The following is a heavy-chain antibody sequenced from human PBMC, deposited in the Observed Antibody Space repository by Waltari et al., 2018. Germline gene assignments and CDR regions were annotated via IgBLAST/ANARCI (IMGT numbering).Heavy chain of an antibody. J-gene: IGHJ4*02. Sequence: EVQLLESGGGLLQPGGSLRLPCAASGFPFSRDSLSWVRQGPGQGLEWVSAISGSGGSTYYADSVKGRFTISRDNSKNTLYLQMNSLRAEDTAVYYCANKLRYFDYWGQGTLVTVSS. D-gene: IGHD3-9*01. V-gene: IGHV3-23*01. CDR1: GFPFSRDS. CDR2: ISGSGGST. CDR3: ANKLRYFDY.